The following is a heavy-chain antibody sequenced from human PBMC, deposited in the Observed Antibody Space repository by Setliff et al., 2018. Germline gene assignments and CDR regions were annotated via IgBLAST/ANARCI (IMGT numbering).Heavy chain of an antibody. J-gene: IGHJ4*02. D-gene: IGHD3-22*01. CDR3: ARINFYVSSGYYYAPEL. Sequence: ASVKVSCKASGYTSTTNALHWVRQAPGQRLEWMGWITAGFADTRYSQKFQGRVTVTTDTSTTTAYMELRSLRADDTAVYYCARINFYVSSGYYYAPELWGQGTTVTVSS. CDR2: ITAGFADT. CDR1: GYTSTTNA. V-gene: IGHV1-3*01.